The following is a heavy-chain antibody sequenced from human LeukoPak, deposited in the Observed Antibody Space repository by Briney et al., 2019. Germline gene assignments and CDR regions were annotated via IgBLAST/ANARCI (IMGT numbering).Heavy chain of an antibody. CDR1: GFTFKNHG. D-gene: IGHD3-16*01. CDR3: ARDIGARRLDV. Sequence: GRSLRLSCAASGFTFKNHGMHWVRQAPGKGLEWVAVIWYDGSNQYYADSVKGRYTISRDNSKNTLYLQMNSLRAEDTAVYYCARDIGARRLDVWGKGTTVTVSS. J-gene: IGHJ6*04. V-gene: IGHV3-33*01. CDR2: IWYDGSNQ.